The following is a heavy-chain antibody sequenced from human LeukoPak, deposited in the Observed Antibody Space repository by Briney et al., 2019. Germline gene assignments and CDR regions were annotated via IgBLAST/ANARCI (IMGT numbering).Heavy chain of an antibody. CDR1: GFTVSSNY. CDR3: ARERDMRGYFDY. CDR2: IYSGGST. J-gene: IGHJ4*02. V-gene: IGHV3-66*01. D-gene: IGHD3-10*01. Sequence: GGSLRLSCAASGFTVSSNYMSWVRQAPGKGLEWVSVIYSGGSTYYADSVKGRFTISRDNSKNTVYLQMNSLRAVFTAVYYCARERDMRGYFDYWGQGTLVTVSS.